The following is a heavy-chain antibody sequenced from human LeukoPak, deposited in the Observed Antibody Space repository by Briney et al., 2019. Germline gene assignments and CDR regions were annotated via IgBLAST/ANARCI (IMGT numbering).Heavy chain of an antibody. V-gene: IGHV4-30-4*08. J-gene: IGHJ4*02. CDR1: GCAISSGDYY. CDR3: ARGRGVTGYYPPTLDY. Sequence: PSQTLSLTCTVSGCAISSGDYYWSWIRQPPGKGLEWIGYIYYSGSTYYNPSLKSRVTISVDTSKNQFSLKLSSVTAADTAVYYCARGRGVTGYYPPTLDYWGQGTLVTVSS. CDR2: IYYSGST. D-gene: IGHD3-9*01.